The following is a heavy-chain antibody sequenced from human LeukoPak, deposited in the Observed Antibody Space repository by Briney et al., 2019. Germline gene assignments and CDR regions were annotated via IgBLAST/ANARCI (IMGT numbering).Heavy chain of an antibody. J-gene: IGHJ5*02. CDR1: GGTFSSYA. CDR2: ISAYNGNT. CDR3: ARGSRGSGSYYNWAGWFDP. Sequence: ASVKVSCKASGGTFSSYAISWVRQAPGQGLEWMGWISAYNGNTNYAQNLQGRVTMTTDTSTSTAYMELRSLRSDDTAVYYCARGSRGSGSYYNWAGWFDPWGQGTLVTVSS. D-gene: IGHD3-10*01. V-gene: IGHV1-18*01.